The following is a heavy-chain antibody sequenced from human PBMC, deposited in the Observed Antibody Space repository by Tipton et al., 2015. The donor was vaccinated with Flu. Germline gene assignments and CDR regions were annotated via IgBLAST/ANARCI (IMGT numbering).Heavy chain of an antibody. Sequence: TLSLTCAVSGYSISSGYYWCWIRQPPGKGLEWIGSIYHSGSTYYHPSLTSRVTISVDTSKHQFSLKLSSVTAADTAVYYCALQRPTYYYGSGCYMDFWGQGALVTVSS. CDR2: IYHSGST. D-gene: IGHD3-10*01. V-gene: IGHV4-38-2*01. J-gene: IGHJ4*02. CDR1: GYSISSGYY. CDR3: ALQRPTYYYGSGCYMDF.